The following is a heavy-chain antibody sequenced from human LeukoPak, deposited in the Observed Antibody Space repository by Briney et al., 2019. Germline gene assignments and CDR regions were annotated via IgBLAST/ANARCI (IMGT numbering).Heavy chain of an antibody. D-gene: IGHD3-10*01. CDR1: GYSISSGFY. CDR3: ARGRSSMVRGYYYYYMDV. V-gene: IGHV4-38-2*02. Sequence: SETLSLTCTVSGYSISSGFYWGWIRQPPGKGLEWIGSVDHSGTTYYNPSLKSRVTMLVDTSKNQFSLKLSSVTAADTAVYYCARGRSSMVRGYYYYYMDVWGKGTTVTISS. J-gene: IGHJ6*03. CDR2: VDHSGTT.